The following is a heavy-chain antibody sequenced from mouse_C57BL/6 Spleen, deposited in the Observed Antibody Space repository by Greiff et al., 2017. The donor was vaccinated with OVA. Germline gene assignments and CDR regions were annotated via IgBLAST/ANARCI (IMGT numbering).Heavy chain of an antibody. CDR1: GYSITSGYD. Sequence: EVKLQESGPGMVKPSQSLSLTCTVTGYSITSGYDWHWIRHFPGNKLEWMGYISYSGSTNYNPSLKSRISITHDTSKNHFFLKLNSVTTEDTATYYCAREMTPYYFDYWGQGTTLTVSS. CDR3: AREMTPYYFDY. D-gene: IGHD2-13*01. V-gene: IGHV3-1*01. CDR2: ISYSGST. J-gene: IGHJ2*01.